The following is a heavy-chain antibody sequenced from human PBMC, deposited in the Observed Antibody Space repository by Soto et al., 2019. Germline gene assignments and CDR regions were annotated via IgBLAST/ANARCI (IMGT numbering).Heavy chain of an antibody. Sequence: GVSLKISCKGSGYSFTSYWISWVRQMPGKGLEWMGRIDPSDSYTNYSPSFQGHVTISADKSISTAYLQWSSLKASDTAMYYCARHGYGGNSGDYNWFDPWGQGTLVTAPQ. J-gene: IGHJ5*02. D-gene: IGHD2-21*02. V-gene: IGHV5-10-1*01. CDR3: ARHGYGGNSGDYNWFDP. CDR1: GYSFTSYW. CDR2: IDPSDSYT.